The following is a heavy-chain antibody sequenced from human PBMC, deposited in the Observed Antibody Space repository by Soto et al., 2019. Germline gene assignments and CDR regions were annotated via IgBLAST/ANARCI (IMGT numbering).Heavy chain of an antibody. V-gene: IGHV3-30-3*01. CDR3: ARTPQGVDGTGVVY. CDR1: GFTFSSYA. J-gene: IGHJ4*02. D-gene: IGHD6-19*01. Sequence: QVQLVESGGGVVQPGRSLRLSCAASGFTFSSYAMHWVRQAPGKGLEWVAVISYDGSNKYYADSVKGRFTISRDNSKNTLYLQMNSLRAEDTAVYYCARTPQGVDGTGVVYWGQGTLVTVSS. CDR2: ISYDGSNK.